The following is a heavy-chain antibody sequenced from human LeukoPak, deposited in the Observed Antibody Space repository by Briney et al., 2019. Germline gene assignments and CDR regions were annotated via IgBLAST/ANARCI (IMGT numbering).Heavy chain of an antibody. CDR2: ISGSGGST. J-gene: IGHJ4*02. CDR1: GFTFSSYA. V-gene: IGHV3-23*01. CDR3: AKQGLLAVAGETAYFDY. D-gene: IGHD6-19*01. Sequence: PGGSLRLSCAASGFTFSSYAMSWVRQAPGKGLEWVSAISGSGGSTYYADSVKGRFTISRDNSKNTLYLQMNSLRAEDTAVYYCAKQGLLAVAGETAYFDYWGQGTLVTVSS.